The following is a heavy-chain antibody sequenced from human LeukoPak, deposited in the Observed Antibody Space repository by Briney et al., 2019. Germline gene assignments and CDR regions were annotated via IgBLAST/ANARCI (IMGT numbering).Heavy chain of an antibody. V-gene: IGHV4-4*02. CDR1: GGSISSSNW. Sequence: SETLSLTCAVSGGSISSSNWWSWVRQPPGKGLEWIGEIYHSGSTNYNPSLKSRVTISVDTSKNQFSLKLSSVTAADTAVYYRARHDSSIAARPFDYWGQGTLVTVSS. CDR3: ARHDSSIAARPFDY. J-gene: IGHJ4*02. D-gene: IGHD6-6*01. CDR2: IYHSGST.